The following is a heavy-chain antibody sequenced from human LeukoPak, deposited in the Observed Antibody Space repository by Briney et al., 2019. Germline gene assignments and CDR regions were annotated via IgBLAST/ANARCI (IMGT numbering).Heavy chain of an antibody. CDR1: GGSISSGGYS. CDR2: IYHSGST. V-gene: IGHV4-30-2*01. Sequence: SETLSLTCAVSGGSISSGGYSWSWIRQRPGKGLGWIGYIYHSGSTYYNPSLKSRVTISVDRSKNQFSLKLSSVTAADTAVYYCARDPGGAFDIWGQGTMVTVSS. CDR3: ARDPGGAFDI. J-gene: IGHJ3*02.